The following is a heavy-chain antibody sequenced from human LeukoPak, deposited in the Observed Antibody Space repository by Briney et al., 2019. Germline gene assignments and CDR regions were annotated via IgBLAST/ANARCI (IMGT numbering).Heavy chain of an antibody. CDR1: GFTFSSYS. CDR2: ISSSSSTI. Sequence: GGSLRLSCAASGFTFSSYSMNWVRQAPGKGLEWVSYISSSSSTIYYADSVKGRFTISRDNAKNSLYLQMNSLRAEDTAVYYCAREARIVGATTPTLFDYWGQGTLVTVSS. D-gene: IGHD1-26*01. V-gene: IGHV3-48*04. J-gene: IGHJ4*02. CDR3: AREARIVGATTPTLFDY.